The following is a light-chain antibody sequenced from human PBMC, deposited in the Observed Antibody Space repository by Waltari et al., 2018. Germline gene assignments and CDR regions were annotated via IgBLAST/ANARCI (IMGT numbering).Light chain of an antibody. V-gene: IGLV3-21*03. CDR3: QVWDRSTDHSI. CDR1: DLGRKS. J-gene: IGLJ2*01. CDR2: DDS. Sequence: SYVLTQPPSVSVAPGKSAKITCGGNDLGRKSVHWYQQKPGQVPVLVVHDDSGRPSGIPERFSGSNSGNTATLTITRVEVGDEADYYCQVWDRSTDHSIFGGGTELTVL.